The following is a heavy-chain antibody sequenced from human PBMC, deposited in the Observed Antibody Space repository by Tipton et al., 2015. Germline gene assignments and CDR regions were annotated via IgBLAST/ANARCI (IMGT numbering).Heavy chain of an antibody. CDR3: AREVWYNDSTGYDY. CDR2: VYYRGST. V-gene: IGHV4-39*07. D-gene: IGHD3-22*01. Sequence: TLSLTCTVSSGSISINNYYWAWIRQPPGKGLEWIGSVYYRGSTYYNPSLNSRVIISVDTSKNQFSLKLSSVTAADTAVYYCAREVWYNDSTGYDYWGQGTLVTVSS. CDR1: SGSISINNYY. J-gene: IGHJ4*02.